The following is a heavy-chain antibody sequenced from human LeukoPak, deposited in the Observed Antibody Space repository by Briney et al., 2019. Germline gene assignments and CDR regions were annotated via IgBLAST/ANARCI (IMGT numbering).Heavy chain of an antibody. D-gene: IGHD4-17*01. CDR1: GFTFSSYS. CDR3: ARDYGDYTSYYYYMDV. Sequence: GGSLRLSCAASGFTFSSYSINWVRQAPGKGLEWVSSISSSSSYIYYADSVKGRFTISRDNAKNSLYLQMNSLRAEDTAVYYCARDYGDYTSYYYYMDVWGRGTTVTVSS. V-gene: IGHV3-21*01. CDR2: ISSSSSYI. J-gene: IGHJ6*03.